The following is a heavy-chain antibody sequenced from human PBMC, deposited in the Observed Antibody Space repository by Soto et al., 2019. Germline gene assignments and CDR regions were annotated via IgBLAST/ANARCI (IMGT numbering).Heavy chain of an antibody. Sequence: EVQLLESGGGLVQPGGSLRLSFAASGFTFSSIAWIWFRKAPGKGLGGVAGISGSGVNTYYADSVRGRFTISRDNSKNTLYLQMNSLRDEDTAVYYCAKARSGNYQYYIDYWGQGTLVTVSS. J-gene: IGHJ4*02. CDR3: AKARSGNYQYYIDY. CDR2: ISGSGVNT. CDR1: GFTFSSIA. D-gene: IGHD3-22*01. V-gene: IGHV3-23*01.